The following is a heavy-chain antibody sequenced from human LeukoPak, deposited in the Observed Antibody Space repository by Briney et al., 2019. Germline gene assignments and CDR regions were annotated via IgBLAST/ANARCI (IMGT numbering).Heavy chain of an antibody. V-gene: IGHV3-48*03. CDR2: ISNSGSSI. Sequence: GGSLRLSCTASGFTFSTYEVNWVRQAPGKGLEWVSYISNSGSSISYADSVKGRFTISRDNAKNSAFLQMNSLRVEDTAVYYCESEIDGMVVWGQGTTVTVSS. CDR1: GFTFSTYE. J-gene: IGHJ6*02. CDR3: ESEIDGMVV.